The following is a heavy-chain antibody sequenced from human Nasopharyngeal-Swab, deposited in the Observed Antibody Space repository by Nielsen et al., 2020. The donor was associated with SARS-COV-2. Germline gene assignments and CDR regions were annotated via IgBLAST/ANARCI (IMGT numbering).Heavy chain of an antibody. CDR2: IYYSGST. D-gene: IGHD3-22*01. CDR1: GGSISSSSYY. V-gene: IGHV4-39*01. Sequence: SETLSLTCTVSGGSISSSSYYWGWIRQPPGKGLEWIGSIYYSGSTYYNPSLKSRVTISVDTSKNQFSLKLSSVTAADTAVYYCARVGYYDSSGYSYYFDYWGQGTLVTVSP. CDR3: ARVGYYDSSGYSYYFDY. J-gene: IGHJ4*02.